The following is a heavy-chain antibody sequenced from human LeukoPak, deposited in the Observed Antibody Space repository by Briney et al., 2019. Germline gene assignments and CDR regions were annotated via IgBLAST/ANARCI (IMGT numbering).Heavy chain of an antibody. D-gene: IGHD2-2*01. CDR1: GYTFTSYG. CDR3: ARVDIVVVPAAIRYFDY. V-gene: IGHV1-18*01. CDR2: ISAYNGNK. Sequence: ASVTVSYKASGYTFTSYGISWVRQAPGQGLEWMGWISAYNGNKNYAQKLQGRVTMTTDTSTSTAYMELRSLRSDDTAVYYCARVDIVVVPAAIRYFDYWGQGTLVTVSS. J-gene: IGHJ4*02.